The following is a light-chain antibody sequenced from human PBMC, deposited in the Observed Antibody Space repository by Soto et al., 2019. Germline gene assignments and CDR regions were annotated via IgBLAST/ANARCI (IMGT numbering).Light chain of an antibody. CDR1: QSLNNW. J-gene: IGKJ1*01. CDR2: KAY. Sequence: DIQMTQSPSTLSASVGDRVTITCRASQSLNNWLAWYQQKPGKAPKLLIYKAYSLESGVPSRFSGSGSGTEFTLTISSLQPDDFATYYCQQNNSYSWTFGQGTKVYIK. V-gene: IGKV1-5*03. CDR3: QQNNSYSWT.